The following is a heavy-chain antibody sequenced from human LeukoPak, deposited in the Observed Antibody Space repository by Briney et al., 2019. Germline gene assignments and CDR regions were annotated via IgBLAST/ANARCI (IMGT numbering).Heavy chain of an antibody. CDR3: AREDVIAAAGTGAFDI. CDR2: IIPNFGTA. CDR1: GGTFSSYA. D-gene: IGHD6-13*01. J-gene: IGHJ3*02. Sequence: SVKVACKASGGTFSSYAISWVRQPPGHGIEWMGGIIPNFGTANYAQKLQGRVTITTDESTSTVYMELSSLRSEDTAVYYCAREDVIAAAGTGAFDIWGQGTMVTVSS. V-gene: IGHV1-69*05.